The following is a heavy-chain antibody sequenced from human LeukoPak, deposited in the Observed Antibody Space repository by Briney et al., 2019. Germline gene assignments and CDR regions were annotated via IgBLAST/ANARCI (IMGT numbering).Heavy chain of an antibody. CDR3: ARDGGSGIDY. CDR2: IWYDGSKK. CDR1: GFSLTTYG. J-gene: IGHJ4*02. D-gene: IGHD3-10*01. V-gene: IGHV3-33*01. Sequence: GRSLRLSCAASGFSLTTYGTHWLRQAPGKGLEWVAVIWYDGSKKFYGDSVKGRSTVSRDTSENTMYLQMNTLRAEDTAVYYCARDGGSGIDYWGQGTLVTVYS.